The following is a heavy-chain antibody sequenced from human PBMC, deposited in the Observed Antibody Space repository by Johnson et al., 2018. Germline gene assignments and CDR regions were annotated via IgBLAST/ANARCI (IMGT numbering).Heavy chain of an antibody. Sequence: QVQLVESGAEVKKPGSSVKVSCKASGGTFSSYTISWVRQAPGQGLEWMGRIIPILGIANYAQKFQGRVTITADKSAGTAYRELSSLGSEDTAVYYCARELCCGGDGYSLYYYYYMDVWGKGTTVTVSS. D-gene: IGHD2-21*02. CDR3: ARELCCGGDGYSLYYYYYMDV. CDR2: IIPILGIA. V-gene: IGHV1-69*09. CDR1: GGTFSSYT. J-gene: IGHJ6*03.